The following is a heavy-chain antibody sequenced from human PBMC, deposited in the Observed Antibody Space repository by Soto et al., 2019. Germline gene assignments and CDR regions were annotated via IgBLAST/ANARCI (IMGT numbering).Heavy chain of an antibody. Sequence: QVQLVQSGAEVKKPGASVKVSCRTSGYTFTHYYIHWVRQAPGQGLEWLGIINPASGSTNYAQDFQGRVTLTMDTSTTTVYMELSGLRAEDTAIFYCARDLAAGDHWGQGTLVTLSS. CDR3: ARDLAAGDH. J-gene: IGHJ4*02. V-gene: IGHV1-46*01. CDR1: GYTFTHYY. CDR2: INPASGST. D-gene: IGHD6-13*01.